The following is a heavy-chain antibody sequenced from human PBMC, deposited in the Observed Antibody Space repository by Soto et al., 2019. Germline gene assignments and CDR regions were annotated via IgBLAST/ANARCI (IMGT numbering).Heavy chain of an antibody. D-gene: IGHD4-17*01. J-gene: IGHJ4*02. CDR2: ISYDGNTE. CDR3: ARGGYYGGLDY. Sequence: QVQPVESGGGVVQPGRSLRLSCAASGFTFSRYSMHWVRQAPGKGLEWVAVISYDGNTEYHADSVKGRFTISRDSSKNTVFLQMNRLRVEDTAVYFCARGGYYGGLDYWGQGTLVTVSS. CDR1: GFTFSRYS. V-gene: IGHV3-30-3*01.